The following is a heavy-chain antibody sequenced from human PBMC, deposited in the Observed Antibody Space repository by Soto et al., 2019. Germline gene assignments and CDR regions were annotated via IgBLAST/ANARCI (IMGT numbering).Heavy chain of an antibody. D-gene: IGHD6-19*01. Sequence: GESLKISCKGSGYSFTSYWIGWVRQMPWKGLEWMGIIYPGDSDTKYSPSLQGQVTISADTSISTAYLQWTSLKASDTAMYYCARSRIGAYSSGWYSPSGYYNYGIDVWGQGTKVTVSS. CDR1: GYSFTSYW. CDR2: IYPGDSDT. V-gene: IGHV5-51*01. J-gene: IGHJ6*02. CDR3: ARSRIGAYSSGWYSPSGYYNYGIDV.